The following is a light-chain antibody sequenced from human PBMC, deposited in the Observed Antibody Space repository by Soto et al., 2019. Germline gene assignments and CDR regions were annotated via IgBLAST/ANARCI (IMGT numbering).Light chain of an antibody. J-gene: IGKJ1*01. Sequence: EIVLTQSPATLSLSPGERATLSCRASQTVSSNYLAWCQQRPGQAPRLLIYGASTRAAGIPDRFSGSGSGTDFTLTITRLEPEDSATYYCQQYNSLWTFGQGTKVDIK. CDR2: GAS. CDR3: QQYNSLWT. CDR1: QTVSSNY. V-gene: IGKV3-20*01.